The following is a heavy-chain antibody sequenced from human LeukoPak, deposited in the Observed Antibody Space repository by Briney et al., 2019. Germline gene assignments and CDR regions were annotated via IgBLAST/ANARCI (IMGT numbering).Heavy chain of an antibody. V-gene: IGHV4-39*01. CDR2: ISYSGGT. J-gene: IGHJ4*02. CDR3: ARGRGSYYLYYFDY. CDR1: GGSISSSNYY. D-gene: IGHD1-26*01. Sequence: SETLSLTCTVSGGSISSSNYYWGWTRQPPGKGLEWFGSISYSGGTSYNPSLRSRVTISVDTSKNQFSLKLSSVTAADTAVYYCARGRGSYYLYYFDYWGQGTLVTVSS.